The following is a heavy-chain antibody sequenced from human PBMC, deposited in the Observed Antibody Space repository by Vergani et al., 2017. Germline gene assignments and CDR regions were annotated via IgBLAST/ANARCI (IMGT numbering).Heavy chain of an antibody. J-gene: IGHJ4*02. CDR1: GFTVSSNY. CDR2: IYSGGST. CDR3: AREVAGTFDY. V-gene: IGHV3-66*01. Sequence: VQLVESGGGVVQPGRSLRLSCAASGFTVSSNYMSWVRQAPGKGLEWVSVIYSGGSTYYADSVKGRFTISRDNSKNTLYLQMNSLRAEDTAVYYCAREVAGTFDYWGQGTLVTVSS. D-gene: IGHD6-19*01.